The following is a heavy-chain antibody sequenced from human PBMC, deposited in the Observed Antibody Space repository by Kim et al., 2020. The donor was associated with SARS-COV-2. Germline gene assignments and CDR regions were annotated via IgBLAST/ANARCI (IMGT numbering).Heavy chain of an antibody. CDR2: T. CDR3: AREAVPRPFDY. V-gene: IGHV1-3*01. J-gene: IGHJ4*02. D-gene: IGHD1-1*01. Sequence: TKYSQKFQGRVTITRDTSASTAYMELSSLRSEDTAVYYCAREAVPRPFDYWGQGTLVTVSS.